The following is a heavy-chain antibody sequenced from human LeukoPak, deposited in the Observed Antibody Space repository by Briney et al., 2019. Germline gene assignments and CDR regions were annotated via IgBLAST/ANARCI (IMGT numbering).Heavy chain of an antibody. CDR2: IYYSGST. Sequence: PSETLSLTCTVSGGSIISSAYYWSWIRQPPGKGLEWIGYIYYSGSTNYNPSLKSRVTISVDTSKNQFSLKLSSVTAADTAVYYCASGRLLGFPHWGQGTLVTVSS. J-gene: IGHJ4*02. V-gene: IGHV4-61*08. D-gene: IGHD3-10*01. CDR3: ASGRLLGFPH. CDR1: GGSIISSAYY.